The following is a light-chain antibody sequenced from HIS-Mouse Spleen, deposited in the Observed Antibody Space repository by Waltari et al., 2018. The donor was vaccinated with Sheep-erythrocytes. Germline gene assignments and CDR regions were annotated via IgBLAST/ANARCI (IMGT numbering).Light chain of an antibody. CDR3: CSYAGSYNHV. CDR2: DVS. Sequence: QSALTQPRSVSGSPGQSVTISCTGTSSDVGGYNYVPWYQQHPGKAPKLMIYDVSKRRSGVPDRVYDSKSGNTASLTSSGLQAEVEADYYCCSYAGSYNHVFATGTKVTVL. CDR1: SSDVGGYNY. J-gene: IGLJ1*01. V-gene: IGLV2-11*01.